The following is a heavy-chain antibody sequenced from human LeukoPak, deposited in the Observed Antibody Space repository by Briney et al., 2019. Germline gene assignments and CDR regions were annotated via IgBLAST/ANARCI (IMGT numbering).Heavy chain of an antibody. CDR3: TRLPTLKTFDY. J-gene: IGHJ4*02. V-gene: IGHV3-73*01. CDR2: ITSKADSYAT. D-gene: IGHD4-17*01. CDR1: GFTFSDSP. Sequence: GGSLRLSCAASGFTFSDSPMHWVRQASGKGLEWVGRITSKADSYATAYAESVRGRFTISRDDSKNTAYLQMNSLQTEDTAVYYCTRLPTLKTFDYWGQGILVTVSS.